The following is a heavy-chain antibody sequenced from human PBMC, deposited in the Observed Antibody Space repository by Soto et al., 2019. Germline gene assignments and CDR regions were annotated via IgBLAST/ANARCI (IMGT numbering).Heavy chain of an antibody. CDR1: GGSISSGDYY. Sequence: NPSETLSLTCTVSGGSISSGDYYRSWIRQHPGKGLEWIGTIYFSGTTYYNPSLKSRVTISVDTSKNQFSLNLSSVTAADTAVYYCARRDRSGFSYWLDTWGQGTLVTVSS. CDR2: IYFSGTT. V-gene: IGHV4-31*03. CDR3: ARRDRSGFSYWLDT. J-gene: IGHJ5*02. D-gene: IGHD3-22*01.